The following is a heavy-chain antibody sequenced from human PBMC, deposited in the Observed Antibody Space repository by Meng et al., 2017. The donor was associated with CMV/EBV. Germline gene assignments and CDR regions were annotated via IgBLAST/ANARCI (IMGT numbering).Heavy chain of an antibody. D-gene: IGHD2-2*01. CDR1: GFTFSSYW. CDR3: ARDCSSTSCSPAFDY. Sequence: ETLSLTCAASGFTFSSYWMSWVHQAPGKGLEWVANIKQDGSEKYYVDSVKGRFTISRDNAKNSLYLQMNSLRAEDTAVYYCARDCSSTSCSPAFDYWGQGTLVTVSS. CDR2: IKQDGSEK. J-gene: IGHJ4*02. V-gene: IGHV3-7*01.